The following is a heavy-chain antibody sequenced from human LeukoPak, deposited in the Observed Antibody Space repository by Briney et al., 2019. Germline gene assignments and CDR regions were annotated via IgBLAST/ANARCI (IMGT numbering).Heavy chain of an antibody. CDR2: INPNSGGT. J-gene: IGHJ4*02. CDR1: GYTFTGYY. Sequence: GASVKVSCKASGYTFTGYYMHWVRQAPGQGLEWMGWINPNSGGTNYAQKFQGRVTMTRDTSISTAYMELSRLRSDDTAVYYCARGPPLTGALEKSLDYWGQGTLVTVSS. V-gene: IGHV1-2*02. D-gene: IGHD1-20*01. CDR3: ARGPPLTGALEKSLDY.